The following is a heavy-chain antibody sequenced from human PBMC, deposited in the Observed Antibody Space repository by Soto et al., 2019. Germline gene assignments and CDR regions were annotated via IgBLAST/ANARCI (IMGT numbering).Heavy chain of an antibody. CDR3: ARVLYYGSGSYSPYGMDV. D-gene: IGHD3-10*01. CDR1: GVSFNNNG. V-gene: IGHV1-69*01. Sequence: QVQLVQSGAEVKKPGSSVKVSCKTSGVSFNNNGIGWVRQTPGHGLEWMGGVSPPFRTSTYERKFQGRIAITADASTGTVNMELSSLTSEDTAQYYCARVLYYGSGSYSPYGMDVWGQGTTVTVSS. CDR2: VSPPFRTS. J-gene: IGHJ6*02.